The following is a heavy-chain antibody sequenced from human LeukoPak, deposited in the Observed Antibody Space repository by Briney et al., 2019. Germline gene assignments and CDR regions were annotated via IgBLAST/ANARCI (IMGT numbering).Heavy chain of an antibody. J-gene: IGHJ4*02. Sequence: GASVKVSCKSSGYTFTSYGISWVRQAPGQELEWMGWISAYNGNTNYAQKLQGRVTMTTDTSTSTAYMELRSLRSDDTAVYYCARGSSMVRGVIITSYDYWGQGTLVTVSS. V-gene: IGHV1-18*01. CDR2: ISAYNGNT. D-gene: IGHD3-10*01. CDR3: ARGSSMVRGVIITSYDY. CDR1: GYTFTSYG.